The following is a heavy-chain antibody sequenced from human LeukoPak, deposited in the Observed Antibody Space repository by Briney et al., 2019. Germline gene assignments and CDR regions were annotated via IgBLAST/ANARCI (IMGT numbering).Heavy chain of an antibody. D-gene: IGHD4-11*01. V-gene: IGHV4-30-4*01. CDR2: IYYSGST. J-gene: IGHJ5*02. CDR3: ARGNYGILPDH. Sequence: PSQTLSLTCTVSGGSISSGDYYWSWIRQPPGKGLEWIGYIYYSGSTNYNPSLKSRVTISVHTSKNQFSLKVNSVTAADTAVYYCARGNYGILPDHWGQGTLVTASS. CDR1: GGSISSGDYY.